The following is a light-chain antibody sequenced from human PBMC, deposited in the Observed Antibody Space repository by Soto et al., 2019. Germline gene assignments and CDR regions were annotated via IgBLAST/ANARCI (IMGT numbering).Light chain of an antibody. CDR1: QSVSSN. CDR2: GAT. J-gene: IGKJ1*01. Sequence: EIVMTHSPSTLSVSPGERATLSFRASQSVSSNLAWYQQKPGQAPRLLIHGATTRATGIPARFSGSGSGKEFTLTISSLQSEDFGVYYCNQYNNLWKFGQGTKVDIK. V-gene: IGKV3-15*01. CDR3: NQYNNLWK.